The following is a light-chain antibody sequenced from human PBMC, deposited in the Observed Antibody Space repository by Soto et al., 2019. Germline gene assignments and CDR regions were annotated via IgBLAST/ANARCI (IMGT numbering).Light chain of an antibody. CDR3: HQYDTSPQT. Sequence: IVLTQSAGNLSLSPGERATLSCRASQSVNSRYLAWCQQKPGQPPRLVIYGTSTSATSIPDRFSVSGSRTDFTLTNNRLEPEYFAAYYCHQYDTSPQTFGQATKV. CDR1: QSVNSRY. CDR2: GTS. J-gene: IGKJ1*01. V-gene: IGKV3-20*01.